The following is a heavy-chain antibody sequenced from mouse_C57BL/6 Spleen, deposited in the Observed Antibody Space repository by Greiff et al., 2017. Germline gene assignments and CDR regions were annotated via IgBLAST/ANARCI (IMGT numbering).Heavy chain of an antibody. V-gene: IGHV1-81*01. J-gene: IGHJ1*03. D-gene: IGHD1-1*01. CDR3: ARRDYGSSPSYWYFDV. CDR2: IYPRSGNT. Sequence: QVQLQQSGAELARPGASVKLSCKASGYTFTSYGISWVKQRPGQGLEWIGEIYPRSGNTYYNEKFKGKATLTADKSSSPAYMELRSLTSEDSAVYFCARRDYGSSPSYWYFDVWGTGTTVTVSS. CDR1: GYTFTSYG.